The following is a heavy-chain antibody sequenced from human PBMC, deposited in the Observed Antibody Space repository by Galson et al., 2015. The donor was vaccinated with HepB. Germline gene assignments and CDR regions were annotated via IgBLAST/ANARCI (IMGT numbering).Heavy chain of an antibody. D-gene: IGHD6-13*01. CDR3: AKDDAGIRMSY. J-gene: IGHJ4*02. V-gene: IGHV3-7*03. CDR1: GFIFGSYW. CDR2: IKLDGSDK. Sequence: CLSLSCAASGFIFGSYWMRWVRQAPGEGLAWVANIKLDGSDKYYVDCVKGRHTISRNNAKNSLYLQMNNLRAEDTAIYYCAKDDAGIRMSYWGRGSLVTVFS.